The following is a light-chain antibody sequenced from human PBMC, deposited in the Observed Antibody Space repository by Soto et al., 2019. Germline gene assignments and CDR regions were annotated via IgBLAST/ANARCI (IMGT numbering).Light chain of an antibody. CDR3: QQFGSSPWT. J-gene: IGKJ1*01. Sequence: EIVLMQSPGTLSLSPGERATLSCRASQSISSSSLAWYQQKAGQSPRLLIYGSSSRATGIPDRFGGSGSGTDFTLTISRLEPEDFAVSFCQQFGSSPWTFGQGTKVAIK. CDR2: GSS. V-gene: IGKV3-20*01. CDR1: QSISSSS.